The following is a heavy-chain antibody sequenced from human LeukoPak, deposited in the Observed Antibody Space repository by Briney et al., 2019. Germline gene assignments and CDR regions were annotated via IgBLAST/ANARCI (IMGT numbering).Heavy chain of an antibody. CDR2: ISGSGGST. J-gene: IGHJ6*03. Sequence: GGSLRLSCAASGFTFSSYAMSWVRQAPGKGLEWVSAISGSGGSTYYADSVKGRFTISRDNAKNSLYLQMNSLRAEDTAVYYCAKVYGKDYYYYYMDVWGKGTTVTVSS. V-gene: IGHV3-23*01. CDR1: GFTFSSYA. D-gene: IGHD2-8*01. CDR3: AKVYGKDYYYYYMDV.